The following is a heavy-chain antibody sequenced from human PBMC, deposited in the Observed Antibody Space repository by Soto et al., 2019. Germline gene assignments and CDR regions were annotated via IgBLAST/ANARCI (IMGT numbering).Heavy chain of an antibody. D-gene: IGHD6-19*01. CDR1: GYTFTGYY. CDR3: ARREQWLENFDF. V-gene: IGHV1-2*02. J-gene: IGHJ4*02. CDR2: INPNSGDS. Sequence: QVQLVQSGAEVKKPGASVKVSCKTSGYTFTGYYIHWIRQAPGQGLEWMGWINPNSGDSNYSQEFQGRVTMTSDTSITTAYMQLTRLTSDDTAVYYCARREQWLENFDFWCQGTLVTVSS.